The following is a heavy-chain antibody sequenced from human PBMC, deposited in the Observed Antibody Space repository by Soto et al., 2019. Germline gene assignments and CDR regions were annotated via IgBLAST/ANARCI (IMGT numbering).Heavy chain of an antibody. D-gene: IGHD3-10*01. J-gene: IGHJ4*02. Sequence: GGSLRLSCAASGFTFSSYSMNWVRQAPGKGLEWVSYISSSSSTIYYADSVKGRFTISRDNAKNSLYLQMNSLRAEATVVYYCARDHGATVTMAIDYWGQGTLVTVSS. CDR2: ISSSSSTI. V-gene: IGHV3-48*04. CDR1: GFTFSSYS. CDR3: ARDHGATVTMAIDY.